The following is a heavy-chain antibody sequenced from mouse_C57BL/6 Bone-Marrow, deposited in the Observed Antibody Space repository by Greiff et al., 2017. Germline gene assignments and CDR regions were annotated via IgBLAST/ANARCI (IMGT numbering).Heavy chain of an antibody. Sequence: QVQLQQPGAELVKPGASVKMSCKASGYTFTSYWITWVKQRPGQGLEWIGDIYPGSGSTNYNEKFKSKATLTVATSSSTAYMQLSSLTSEDSAVYYCAKFDYYGSLWYFDVWGTGTTVTVSS. J-gene: IGHJ1*03. V-gene: IGHV1-55*01. CDR1: GYTFTSYW. CDR2: IYPGSGST. D-gene: IGHD1-1*01. CDR3: AKFDYYGSLWYFDV.